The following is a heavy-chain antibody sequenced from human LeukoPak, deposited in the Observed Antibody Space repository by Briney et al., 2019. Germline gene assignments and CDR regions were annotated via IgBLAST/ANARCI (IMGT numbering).Heavy chain of an antibody. J-gene: IGHJ3*02. D-gene: IGHD3-22*01. CDR3: ARDYPDSSGYYYAFDI. V-gene: IGHV3-21*01. CDR1: GFTSVNYA. CDR2: ISSSSSYI. Sequence: PGGSLRLSCAATGFTSVNYAMSWVRQAPGKGLEWVSSISSSSSYIYYADSVKGRFTISRDNAKNSLYLQMNSLRAEDTAVYYCARDYPDSSGYYYAFDIWGQGTMVTVSS.